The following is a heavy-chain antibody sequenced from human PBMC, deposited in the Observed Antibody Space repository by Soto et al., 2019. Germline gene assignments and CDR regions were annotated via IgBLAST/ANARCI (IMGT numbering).Heavy chain of an antibody. D-gene: IGHD5-18*01. CDR2: ISYDGSNK. Sequence: GGSLRLSCAASGFTFSSYAMHWVRQAPGKGLEWVAVISYDGSNKYYADSVKGRFTISRDNSKNTLYLQMNSLRAEDTAVYYCASGRGGFVDTAMDIRDYYYGMDVWGQGTTVTVSS. V-gene: IGHV3-30-3*01. CDR1: GFTFSSYA. CDR3: ASGRGGFVDTAMDIRDYYYGMDV. J-gene: IGHJ6*02.